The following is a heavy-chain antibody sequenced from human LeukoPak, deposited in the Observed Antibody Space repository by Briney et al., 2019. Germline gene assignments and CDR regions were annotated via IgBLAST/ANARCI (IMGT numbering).Heavy chain of an antibody. CDR3: ARARYSSSYTGMDV. V-gene: IGHV1-2*02. J-gene: IGHJ6*02. CDR2: INPNSGGT. Sequence: ASVKVSCKASGYTFTGYYMHWVRQAPGQGLEWMGWINPNSGGTNYAQKFQGRVTTTRDTSISTAYMELSRLRSDDTAVYYCARARYSSSYTGMDVWGQGTTVTVSS. D-gene: IGHD6-13*01. CDR1: GYTFTGYY.